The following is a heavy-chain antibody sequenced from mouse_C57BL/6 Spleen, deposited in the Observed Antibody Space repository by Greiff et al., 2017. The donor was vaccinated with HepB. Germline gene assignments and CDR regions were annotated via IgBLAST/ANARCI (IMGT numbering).Heavy chain of an antibody. CDR1: GFTFSSYA. D-gene: IGHD1-1*01. V-gene: IGHV5-4*03. J-gene: IGHJ2*01. CDR3: ARITTVVGYFDY. Sequence: EVMLVESGGGLVKPGGSLKLSCAASGFTFSSYAMSWVRQTPEKRLEWVATISDGGSYTYYPDNVKGRFTISRDNAKNNLYLQMSHLKSEDTAMYYCARITTVVGYFDYWGQGTTLTVSS. CDR2: ISDGGSYT.